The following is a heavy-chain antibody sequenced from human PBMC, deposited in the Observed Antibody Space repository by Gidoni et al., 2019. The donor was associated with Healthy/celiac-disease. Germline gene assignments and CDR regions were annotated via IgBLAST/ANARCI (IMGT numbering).Heavy chain of an antibody. D-gene: IGHD1-7*01. CDR2: INHSGST. V-gene: IGHV4-34*01. CDR1: GGSFSGYY. J-gene: IGHJ6*02. Sequence: QVQLQQWGAGLLKPSETLSLTCAVYGGSFSGYYWSWIRQPPGKGLEWIGEINHSGSTNYNPSLKSRVTISVDTSKNQFSLKLSSVTAADTAVYYCAGDRTTEYYYYYYGMDVWGQGTTVTVSS. CDR3: AGDRTTEYYYYYYGMDV.